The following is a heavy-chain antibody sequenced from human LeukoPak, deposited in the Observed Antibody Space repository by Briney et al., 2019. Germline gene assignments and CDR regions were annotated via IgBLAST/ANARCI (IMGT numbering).Heavy chain of an antibody. J-gene: IGHJ4*02. CDR2: IRYDGSNK. D-gene: IGHD6-19*01. Sequence: PGGSLSLSCAASGFTFSSYGMHWVRQARGKGLEWVAFIRYDGSNKYYADSVKVRFTISRDNSKNTLYLQMNSLRAEDTAVYYCASSSGYSSGFHPRHKKGFFDYWGQGTLITVSS. V-gene: IGHV3-30*02. CDR1: GFTFSSYG. CDR3: ASSSGYSSGFHPRHKKGFFDY.